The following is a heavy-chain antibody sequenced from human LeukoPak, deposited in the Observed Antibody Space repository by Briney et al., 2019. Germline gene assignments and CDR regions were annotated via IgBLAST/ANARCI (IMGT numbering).Heavy chain of an antibody. V-gene: IGHV3-30*18. CDR3: AKDGSFGSGWYPLPSDY. D-gene: IGHD6-13*01. Sequence: GGSLRLSCEASGFTFSNYAMHWVRQAPGKGLEWVALISDGGTHEYYPDSAKGRFTISRDNSRNTLYLQMNSLRPEDTAVYYCAKDGSFGSGWYPLPSDYWGQGTLVTVSS. J-gene: IGHJ4*02. CDR1: GFTFSNYA. CDR2: ISDGGTHE.